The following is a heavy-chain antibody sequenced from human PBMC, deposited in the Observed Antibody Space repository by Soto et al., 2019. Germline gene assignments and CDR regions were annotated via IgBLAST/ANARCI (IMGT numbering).Heavy chain of an antibody. D-gene: IGHD5-12*01. CDR3: ARMAPPIDY. CDR2: ISSSGSTI. V-gene: IGHV3-11*01. J-gene: IGHJ4*02. Sequence: QVQLVESGEGLAKPEGPLSLPCEPSGFPLSDSNISGTRQAPGKGREWVSYISSSGSTIYYADAVKGRFTISRDNAKNSLYLQMNSLRAEDTAVYYCARMAPPIDYWGQGTLVTVSS. CDR1: GFPLSDSN.